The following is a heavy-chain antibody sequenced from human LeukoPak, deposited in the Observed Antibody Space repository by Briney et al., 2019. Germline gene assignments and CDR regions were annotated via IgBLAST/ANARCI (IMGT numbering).Heavy chain of an antibody. D-gene: IGHD6-13*01. J-gene: IGHJ4*02. CDR1: GGTFSSYA. V-gene: IGHV1-69*05. Sequence: GASVKVSCKASGGTFSSYAISWVRQAPGQGLEWMGGIIPIFGTANYAQKFQGRVTIARDTSASTAYMELSSLRSEDTAVYYCARTPYSSNWYGEFDYWGQGTLVTVSS. CDR3: ARTPYSSNWYGEFDY. CDR2: IIPIFGTA.